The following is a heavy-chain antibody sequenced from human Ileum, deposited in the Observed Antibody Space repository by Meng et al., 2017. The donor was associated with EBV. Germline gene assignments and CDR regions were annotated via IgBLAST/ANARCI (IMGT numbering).Heavy chain of an antibody. CDR1: DSTFRGDG. J-gene: IGHJ4*02. D-gene: IGHD3-10*01. CDR3: ARGTPGRSYSDY. V-gene: IGHV1-18*01. CDR2: LGAHDGDT. Sequence: QPVQSGLEGKMPGASGKVSCKASDSTFRGDGVSWVRQAPGQGLEWMAWLGAHDGDTSHAPRFQGRVTVSADRPPATAYMELWSLRSDDTAVYYCARGTPGRSYSDYWGQGTLVTVSS.